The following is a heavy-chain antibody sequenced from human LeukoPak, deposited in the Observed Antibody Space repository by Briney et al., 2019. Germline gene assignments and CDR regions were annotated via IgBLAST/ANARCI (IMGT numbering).Heavy chain of an antibody. J-gene: IGHJ6*03. CDR2: IYDSGST. V-gene: IGHV4-59*01. D-gene: IGHD2-2*01. Sequence: SETLSLTCTVSGGSIRSYHWSWIRQPPGKRLEWIGYIYDSGSTNYNPSLKSRVTISIDTSKNQFSLKLSSVTAADTAVYYCARGFKSSTSCYFRTCYYMDVWGKGTTVTVSS. CDR1: GGSIRSYH. CDR3: ARGFKSSTSCYFRTCYYMDV.